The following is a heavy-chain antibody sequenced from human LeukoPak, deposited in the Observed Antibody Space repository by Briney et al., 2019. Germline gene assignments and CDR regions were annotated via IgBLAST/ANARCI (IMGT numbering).Heavy chain of an antibody. J-gene: IGHJ4*02. CDR3: ARSILPAANAIDY. Sequence: PGGSLRLSCAASGFTFSDYYMNWIRQAPGKGLEWISYMSSSGSTISYPDSVTGRFTVSRDNAKNSLYLQMDSLRAEDTAVYYCARSILPAANAIDYWGQGTLLTVSS. CDR2: MSSSGSTI. V-gene: IGHV3-11*04. D-gene: IGHD2-2*01. CDR1: GFTFSDYY.